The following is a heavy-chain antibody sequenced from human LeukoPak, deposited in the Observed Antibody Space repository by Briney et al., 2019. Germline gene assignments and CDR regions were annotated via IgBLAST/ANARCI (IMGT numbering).Heavy chain of an antibody. CDR1: GFSISSYY. CDR2: VHYSGST. Sequence: SQTLSLTCTVSGFSISSYYWSWIRQPPGKGLEWIGYVHYSGSTHYNPSLKSRVTISVDASRNQFSPKMTSVTAADTAVYYCARGAGWYAYWGQGTLVTVSS. D-gene: IGHD6-19*01. V-gene: IGHV4-59*01. CDR3: ARGAGWYAY. J-gene: IGHJ4*02.